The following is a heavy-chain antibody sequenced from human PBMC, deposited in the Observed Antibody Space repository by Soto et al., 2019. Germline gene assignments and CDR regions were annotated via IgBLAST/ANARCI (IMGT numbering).Heavy chain of an antibody. V-gene: IGHV3-74*01. D-gene: IGHD2-21*02. CDR2: ITSDGKSK. J-gene: IGHJ5*02. Sequence: PGGSLRLSCAASGFNFSNHWMHWVRQRPAEGLVWVSRITSDGKSKAYAESVKGRFAISGDNAKNTLYLQMNGLTAEDTAVYYCARESGDWPLNWFDPWGQGTLVTVPS. CDR3: ARESGDWPLNWFDP. CDR1: GFNFSNHW.